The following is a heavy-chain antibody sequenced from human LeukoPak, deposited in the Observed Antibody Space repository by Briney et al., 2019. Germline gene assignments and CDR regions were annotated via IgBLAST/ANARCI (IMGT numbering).Heavy chain of an antibody. CDR1: GYTLTELS. J-gene: IGHJ2*01. D-gene: IGHD2-2*01. CDR2: FDPEDGET. CDR3: ATPRILYQPPYFDL. V-gene: IGHV1-24*01. Sequence: ASVKVSCKVSGYTLTELSMHWVRQAPGKGLEWMGGFDPEDGETIYAQKFQGRVTMTEDTSTDTAYMELSSLRPEDTAVYYCATPRILYQPPYFDLWGRGTLVTVSS.